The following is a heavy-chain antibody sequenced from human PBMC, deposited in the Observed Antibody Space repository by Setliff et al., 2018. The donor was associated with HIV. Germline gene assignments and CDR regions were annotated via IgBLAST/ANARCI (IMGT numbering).Heavy chain of an antibody. CDR1: GGSISSSSYY. J-gene: IGHJ4*02. Sequence: SETLSLTCTVSGGSISSSSYYWGWIRQPPGKGLEWIGSIYYSGSTYYNPSLKSRVTISVDTSKNQFSLKLSSVTAADTAVYYCVRETGQYYYDNSGYYYAYDFDHWGQGTLVTVSS. CDR3: VRETGQYYYDNSGYYYAYDFDH. CDR2: IYYSGST. V-gene: IGHV4-39*07. D-gene: IGHD3-22*01.